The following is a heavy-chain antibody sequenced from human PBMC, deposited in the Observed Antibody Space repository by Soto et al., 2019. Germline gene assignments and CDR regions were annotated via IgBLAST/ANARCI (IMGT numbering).Heavy chain of an antibody. CDR2: ISGSGGST. V-gene: IGHV3-23*01. D-gene: IGHD3-22*01. CDR1: GFTFSSYA. CDR3: AKDQGDSSGYYVGSAFDI. Sequence: GGSLRLSCAASGFTFSSYAMSWVRQAPGKGLEWVSAISGSGGSTYYADSVKGRFTISRDNSKNTLYLQMNSLRAEDTAVYYCAKDQGDSSGYYVGSAFDIWGQGTMVTVSS. J-gene: IGHJ3*02.